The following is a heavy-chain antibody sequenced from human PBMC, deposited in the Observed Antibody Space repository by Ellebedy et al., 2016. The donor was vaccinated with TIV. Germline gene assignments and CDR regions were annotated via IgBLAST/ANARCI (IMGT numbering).Heavy chain of an antibody. J-gene: IGHJ4*02. CDR2: IHYDGST. V-gene: IGHV4-59*11. CDR3: ARNRGWYVHDY. D-gene: IGHD6-19*01. CDR1: GASISGLG. Sequence: MPSETLSLTCTVSGASISGLGWRWIRQPPEKGLEWIANIHYDGSTNYNSSLKSRVTISADTSKNQFSLKLSSVTAADTAVYYCARNRGWYVHDYWGQGTLVTVSS.